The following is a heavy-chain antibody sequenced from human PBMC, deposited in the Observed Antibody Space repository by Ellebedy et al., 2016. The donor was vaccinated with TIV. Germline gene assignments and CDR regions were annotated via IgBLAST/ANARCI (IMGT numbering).Heavy chain of an antibody. D-gene: IGHD3-3*01. Sequence: PGGSLRLSCAASGFTFSNYWIHWVRQAPGKGLVWLSRINRDGSSANYADSVKGRFTISRENAKNALFLQMDGLRVDDSAVYYCVGFGVFNLWGQGAPVTVSS. CDR2: INRDGSSA. CDR1: GFTFSNYW. J-gene: IGHJ5*02. V-gene: IGHV3-74*01. CDR3: VGFGVFNL.